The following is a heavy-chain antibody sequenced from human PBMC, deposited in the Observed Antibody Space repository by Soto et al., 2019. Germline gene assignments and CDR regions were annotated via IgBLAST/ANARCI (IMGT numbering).Heavy chain of an antibody. CDR3: AKVRYFDWFNSDPHRYGMDV. J-gene: IGHJ6*02. D-gene: IGHD3-9*01. Sequence: GGSLRLSCAASGFTFSSYGMHWVRQAPGKGLEWVAVISYDGSNKYYADSVKGRFTISRDNSKNTLYLQMNSLRAEDTAVYYCAKVRYFDWFNSDPHRYGMDVWGQGTTVTVS. V-gene: IGHV3-30*18. CDR1: GFTFSSYG. CDR2: ISYDGSNK.